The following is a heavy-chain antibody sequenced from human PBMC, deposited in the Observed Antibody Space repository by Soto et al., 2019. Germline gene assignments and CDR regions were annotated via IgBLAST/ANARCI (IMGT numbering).Heavy chain of an antibody. CDR3: ARDIAVRRIDE. V-gene: IGHV3-33*07. D-gene: IGHD6-6*01. Sequence: QVQLVQSGGGVVQPGKSLRLSCGASGFTFSLYGMYWVRQAPGKGLEWVSFIWYDGSATYYGDSVKGRFTISKDDSTNTLYLQMNSLRAEDTAVYYCARDIAVRRIDEWGQGTLVTVAS. CDR1: GFTFSLYG. J-gene: IGHJ4*02. CDR2: IWYDGSAT.